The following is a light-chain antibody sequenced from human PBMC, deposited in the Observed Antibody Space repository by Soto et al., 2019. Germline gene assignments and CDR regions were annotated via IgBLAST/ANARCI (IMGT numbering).Light chain of an antibody. CDR2: GAS. CDR1: QSIRSN. CDR3: QQYKSYWT. J-gene: IGKJ1*01. Sequence: EIVMTQSPATLSVSPGERATLSCRASQSIRSNLAWYQQKPGQAPRLLIYGASTRATGIPARFSGSGSGTEFTLTISSLQSEDFATYYCQQYKSYWTFGQGTKVDIK. V-gene: IGKV3-15*01.